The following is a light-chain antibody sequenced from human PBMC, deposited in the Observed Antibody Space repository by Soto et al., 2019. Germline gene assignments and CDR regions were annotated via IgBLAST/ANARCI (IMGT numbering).Light chain of an antibody. CDR1: SSDVGGYNY. CDR3: SSYTSSSTYV. Sequence: QSVLTQPASVPGSPGQSITISCTGTSSDVGGYNYVSWYQQHPGKAPKLMIYDVSNRPSGVSNRFSGSKSGNTASPTISGLQAEDEADYYCSSYTSSSTYVFGTGTKVTVL. V-gene: IGLV2-14*01. CDR2: DVS. J-gene: IGLJ1*01.